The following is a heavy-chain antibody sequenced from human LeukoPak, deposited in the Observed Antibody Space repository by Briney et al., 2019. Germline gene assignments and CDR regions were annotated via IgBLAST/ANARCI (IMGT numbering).Heavy chain of an antibody. D-gene: IGHD2-2*01. CDR3: ARGGTRYCAGTSCSDYYYYGVDV. V-gene: IGHV1-8*01. CDR1: GYTFSNYD. CDR2: MNPNSANT. J-gene: IGHJ6*02. Sequence: ASVELSCKASGYTFSNYDINWVRQAYGQGLEWMGWMNPNSANTGHAQKFQGRVTMTTNTSINTAYMELSSLRSEDTALYYCARGGTRYCAGTSCSDYYYYGVDVWGQGTTVTVSS.